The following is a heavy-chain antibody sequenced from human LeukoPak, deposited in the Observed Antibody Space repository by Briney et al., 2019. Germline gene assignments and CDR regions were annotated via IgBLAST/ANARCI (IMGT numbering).Heavy chain of an antibody. Sequence: PGGSLRLSCAASGFIFSNYAMHWVRQAPGKGPEWVALIWYDGSNKYYGDSVKSRFTISRDNSKNTVYLQMNSLRAEDTGLYYCARDRLEAVTDDDYFDYWGQGTLVTVSS. J-gene: IGHJ4*02. CDR1: GFIFSNYA. V-gene: IGHV3-33*08. CDR2: IWYDGSNK. CDR3: ARDRLEAVTDDDYFDY. D-gene: IGHD2-21*02.